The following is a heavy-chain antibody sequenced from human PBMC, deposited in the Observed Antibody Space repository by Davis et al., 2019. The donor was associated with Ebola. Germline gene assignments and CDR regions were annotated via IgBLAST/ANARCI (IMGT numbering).Heavy chain of an antibody. Sequence: ASVKVSCKASGYTFTSYDINWVRQAPGQGLEWMGIINPSGGSTSYAQKFQGRVTMTRDTSTSTVYMELSSLRSEDTAVYYCARGGIAARPGYGMDVWGQGTTVTVSS. J-gene: IGHJ6*02. CDR1: GYTFTSYD. D-gene: IGHD6-6*01. CDR2: INPSGGST. CDR3: ARGGIAARPGYGMDV. V-gene: IGHV1-46*03.